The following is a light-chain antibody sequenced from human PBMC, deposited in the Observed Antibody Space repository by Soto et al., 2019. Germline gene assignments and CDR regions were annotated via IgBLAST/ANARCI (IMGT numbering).Light chain of an antibody. V-gene: IGKV3-11*01. J-gene: IGKJ1*01. CDR3: QQRSNWPRT. CDR2: DAS. CDR1: QGVSTY. Sequence: EIVLTQSPATLSLSPGERATLSCRASQGVSTYLAWYRQKPGQAPRLLIYDASNRATGIPARFSGSGYGTDFTLPISSLEPEDFAVYYCQQRSNWPRTFGQGTKVEIK.